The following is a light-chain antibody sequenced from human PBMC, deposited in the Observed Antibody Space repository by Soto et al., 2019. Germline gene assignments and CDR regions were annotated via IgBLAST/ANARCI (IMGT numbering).Light chain of an antibody. CDR2: ADS. CDR3: QQRDNGPIT. Sequence: IVMTQSPATLSVSPGERAPLSCRASQSVSSDLAWYQQKPGQAPRLLIYADSSRATGIPARFSGSGSGRDFTLTISSIEPEDFSVYFRQQRDNGPITLGQGTRRELK. J-gene: IGKJ5*01. V-gene: IGKV3-11*02. CDR1: QSVSSD.